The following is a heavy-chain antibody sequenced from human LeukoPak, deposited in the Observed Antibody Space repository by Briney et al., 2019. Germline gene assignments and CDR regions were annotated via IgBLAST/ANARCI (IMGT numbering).Heavy chain of an antibody. CDR1: GGTFSSYA. V-gene: IGHV1-69*13. D-gene: IGHD6-19*01. CDR2: IIPIFGTA. J-gene: IGHJ4*02. CDR3: ARVGGSGWYWGFYYFDY. Sequence: ASVKVSCKASGGTFSSYAISWVRQAPGQGLEWMGGIIPIFGTANYAQKFQGRVTITADESTSIAYMELSSLRSEDTAVYYCARVGGSGWYWGFYYFDYWGQGTLVTASS.